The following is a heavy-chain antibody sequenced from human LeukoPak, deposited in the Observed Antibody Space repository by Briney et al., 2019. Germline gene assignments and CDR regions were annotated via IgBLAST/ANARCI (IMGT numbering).Heavy chain of an antibody. CDR3: ARNRGGAAAGFDP. V-gene: IGHV4-61*05. D-gene: IGHD6-13*01. CDR2: MSYSGST. CDR1: GGSISSSSYY. Sequence: SETLSLTCTVSGGSISSSSYYWGWIRQPPGKGLEWIGHMSYSGSTNYNPSLKSRVTISLDTPKNQFSLKLSSVTAADTAVYYCARNRGGAAAGFDPWGQGTLVTVSS. J-gene: IGHJ5*02.